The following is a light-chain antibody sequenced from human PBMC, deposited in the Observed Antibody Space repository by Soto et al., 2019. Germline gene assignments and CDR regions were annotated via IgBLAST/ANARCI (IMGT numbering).Light chain of an antibody. Sequence: DIVMTQPPDSLSVSLGERATINCKSSQSILYRSNSKYYLAWYQQKPGHPPKLLIYWASTRGSGVPDRFSGSGSGTDFTLTISSLQAEDVAIYFCQQFFSVPLTFGGGTKVEIK. CDR1: QSILYRSNSKYY. V-gene: IGKV4-1*01. J-gene: IGKJ4*01. CDR2: WAS. CDR3: QQFFSVPLT.